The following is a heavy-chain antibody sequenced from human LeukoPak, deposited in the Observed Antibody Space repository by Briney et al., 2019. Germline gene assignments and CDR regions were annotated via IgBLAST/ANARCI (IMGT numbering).Heavy chain of an antibody. CDR2: IYYSGST. CDR1: GGSISSSSYY. Sequence: SETLSLTCTVSGGSISSSSYYWGSIRQPPGKGLEWIGSIYYSGSTYYNPSLKSRVTISVDTSKNQFSLKLSSVTAADTAVYYCARRYYYDSSVLYYYYYGMDVWGQGTTVTVSS. D-gene: IGHD3-22*01. J-gene: IGHJ6*02. CDR3: ARRYYYDSSVLYYYYYGMDV. V-gene: IGHV4-39*01.